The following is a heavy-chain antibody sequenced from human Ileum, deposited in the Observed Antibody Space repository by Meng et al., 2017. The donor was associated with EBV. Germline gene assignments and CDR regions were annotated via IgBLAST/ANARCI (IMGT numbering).Heavy chain of an antibody. Sequence: QVRLQESGPGLVKPSDTLSLTFAVSCYSISSTNWWGWIRQPPGKGLEWIGYIYYSGSTSYNPSLKSRVTMSVDTSKNQFSLNLNSVTAVDTAVYYCARNVPGTSAYYDWGQGTLVTVSS. CDR3: ARNVPGTSAYYD. CDR2: IYYSGST. J-gene: IGHJ4*02. D-gene: IGHD3-22*01. CDR1: CYSISSTNW. V-gene: IGHV4-28*01.